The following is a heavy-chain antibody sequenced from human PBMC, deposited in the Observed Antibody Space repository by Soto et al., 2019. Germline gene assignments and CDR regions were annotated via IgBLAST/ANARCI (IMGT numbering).Heavy chain of an antibody. V-gene: IGHV3-23*01. CDR1: GFTFSSYA. Sequence: GGSLRLSCAASGFTFSSYAMSWVRQAPGKGLEWVSVISGSAGSTYYTDSVKGRFTISRDNSKNTLYLQMNSLRAEDTAVYYCTKGYCTNGVCYTDYWGRGTLVTVSS. D-gene: IGHD2-8*01. J-gene: IGHJ4*02. CDR2: ISGSAGST. CDR3: TKGYCTNGVCYTDY.